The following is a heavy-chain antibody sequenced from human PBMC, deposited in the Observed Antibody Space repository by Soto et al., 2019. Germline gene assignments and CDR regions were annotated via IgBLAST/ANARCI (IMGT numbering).Heavy chain of an antibody. CDR2: INHSGST. D-gene: IGHD2-8*02. Sequence: QVQLQQWGAGLLKPSETLSLTCAVYGGSFSGYDWTWIRQPPGTGLEWIGEINHSGSTNYNPSLKRRVTISVDTSKYQFSLKQTAVTAADTAVYYCARDKVTGLFDYWGQGTLVTVSS. V-gene: IGHV4-34*01. J-gene: IGHJ4*02. CDR1: GGSFSGYD. CDR3: ARDKVTGLFDY.